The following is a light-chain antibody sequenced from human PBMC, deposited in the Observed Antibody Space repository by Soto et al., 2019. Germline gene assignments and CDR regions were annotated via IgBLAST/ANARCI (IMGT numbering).Light chain of an antibody. J-gene: IGKJ4*01. Sequence: EIVTTPSAVTLSVSPGARAPLSCRASQSVSSNLAWYQQKPGQDPRILIYGASTRATGINAMFSGSGSGTEFTLNINTMQTEEFATYYCKQHNSFTLTFGQGTKVDIK. V-gene: IGKV3-15*01. CDR3: KQHNSFTLT. CDR2: GAS. CDR1: QSVSSN.